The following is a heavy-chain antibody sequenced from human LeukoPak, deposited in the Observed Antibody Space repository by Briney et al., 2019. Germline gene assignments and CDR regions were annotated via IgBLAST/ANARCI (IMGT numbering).Heavy chain of an antibody. Sequence: SETLSLTCAVYGGSFSGYYWSWIRQPPGKGLEWIGEINHSGSTNYNPSLKNRVTISVDTSKNQFSLKLSSVTAADTAVYYCARYYDSSGYWFDPWGQGTLVTVSS. CDR2: INHSGST. J-gene: IGHJ5*02. V-gene: IGHV4-34*01. D-gene: IGHD3-22*01. CDR1: GGSFSGYY. CDR3: ARYYDSSGYWFDP.